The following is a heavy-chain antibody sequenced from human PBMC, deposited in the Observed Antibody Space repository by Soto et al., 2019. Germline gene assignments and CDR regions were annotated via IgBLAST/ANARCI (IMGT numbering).Heavy chain of an antibody. J-gene: IGHJ4*02. V-gene: IGHV3-74*01. Sequence: GKGLVWVSRINSDGSSTNYADSVKGRFTISRDNAKNSLYLQMNSLRAEDTSVYYCARNWGGYSYAYTDYWGKRTLDTVTS. D-gene: IGHD5-18*01. CDR3: ARNWGGYSYAYTDY. CDR2: INSDGSST.